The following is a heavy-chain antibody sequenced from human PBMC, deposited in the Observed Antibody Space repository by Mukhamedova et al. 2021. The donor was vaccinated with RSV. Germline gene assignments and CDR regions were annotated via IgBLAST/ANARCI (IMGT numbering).Heavy chain of an antibody. V-gene: IGHV4-59*01. CDR3: TRDIYEVPVAGPDY. Sequence: GHHYHRGSINYNPSLKSRVTISLDTSKNQFSLKLTSVTAADTAFYYCTRDIYEVPVAGPDYWGQGILVTVSS. J-gene: IGHJ4*02. D-gene: IGHD6-19*01. CDR2: HYHRGSI.